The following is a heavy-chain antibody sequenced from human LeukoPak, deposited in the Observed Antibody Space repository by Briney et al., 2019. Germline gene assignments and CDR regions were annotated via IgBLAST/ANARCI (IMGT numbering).Heavy chain of an antibody. Sequence: GGSLRLSCADSGFTFSGSGMSWVRQAPGKGLEWISSSGDSDGSTYYADSLKGRFTISRDNSKNTLYLQMNNLRAEDTAVYYCAKGGCRGTCNPLAYWGQGALVTVSP. D-gene: IGHD2-15*01. J-gene: IGHJ4*02. CDR2: SGDSDGST. CDR3: AKGGCRGTCNPLAY. V-gene: IGHV3-23*01. CDR1: GFTFSGSG.